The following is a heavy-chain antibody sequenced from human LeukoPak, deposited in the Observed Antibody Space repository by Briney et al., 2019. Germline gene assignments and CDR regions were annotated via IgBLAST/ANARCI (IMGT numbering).Heavy chain of an antibody. CDR2: ISGSGTST. D-gene: IGHD3-10*01. CDR1: GFTFSSYA. V-gene: IGHV3-23*01. CDR3: ARTMVREINWFDP. J-gene: IGHJ5*02. Sequence: GGSLRLSCAASGFTFSSYAMSWVRQAPGKGLEWVSAISGSGTSTYYADSVKGRFTISRDNSKNTLYLQMNSLGAEDTAIYYCARTMVREINWFDPWGQGTLVTVSS.